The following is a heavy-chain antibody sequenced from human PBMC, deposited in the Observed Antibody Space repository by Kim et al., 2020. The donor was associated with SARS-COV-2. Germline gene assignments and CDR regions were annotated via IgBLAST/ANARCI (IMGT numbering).Heavy chain of an antibody. J-gene: IGHJ5*02. CDR1: GGSFSGYY. D-gene: IGHD4-17*01. V-gene: IGHV4-34*01. CDR3: ARGYGDYGVISNWFDP. Sequence: SETLSLTCAVYGGSFSGYYWSWIRQPPGKGLEWIGEINHSGSTNYNPSLKSRVTISVDTSKNQFSLKLSSVTAADTAVYYCARGYGDYGVISNWFDPWGQGTLVTVSS. CDR2: INHSGST.